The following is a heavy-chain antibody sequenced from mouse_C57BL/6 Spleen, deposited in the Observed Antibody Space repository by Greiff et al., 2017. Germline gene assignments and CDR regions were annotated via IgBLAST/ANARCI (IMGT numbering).Heavy chain of an antibody. Sequence: QVQLQQPGAELVKPGASVKLSCKASGYTFTSYWMQWVKQRPGQGLEWIGEIDPSDSYTNYNQKFKGKATLTVDTSSRTAYMQLSSLTSEDSAVYSCARGTVVAPSDYWGQGTTLTVSS. V-gene: IGHV1-50*01. CDR2: IDPSDSYT. D-gene: IGHD1-1*01. J-gene: IGHJ2*01. CDR1: GYTFTSYW. CDR3: ARGTVVAPSDY.